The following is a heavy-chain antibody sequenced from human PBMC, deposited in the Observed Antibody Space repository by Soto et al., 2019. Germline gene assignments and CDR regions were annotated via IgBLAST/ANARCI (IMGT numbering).Heavy chain of an antibody. CDR3: AREGSSPEAPNFDY. V-gene: IGHV1-3*01. Sequence: ASVKVSCKASGYTFTSYAMHWVRQAPGQRLEWMGWINAGNGNTKYSQKFQGRVTITRDTSASTAYMELSSLRSEDTAVYYCAREGSSPEAPNFDYWGQGTLVTVSP. CDR1: GYTFTSYA. CDR2: INAGNGNT. D-gene: IGHD6-6*01. J-gene: IGHJ4*02.